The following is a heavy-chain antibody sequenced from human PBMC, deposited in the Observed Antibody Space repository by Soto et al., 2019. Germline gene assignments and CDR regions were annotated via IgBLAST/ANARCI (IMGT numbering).Heavy chain of an antibody. CDR3: ARVLSGKNDAIVI. D-gene: IGHD3-10*01. J-gene: IGHJ3*02. CDR2: VYSGGST. Sequence: EVQLVESGGGLVQPGGSLRLSCAASGFTVTTNYMSWVRQPPGKGLEWVSVVYSGGSTYYADSVKGRFTVSSDNSQNTLYLQMNSLRAEDTAVYYGARVLSGKNDAIVIWGQATVVTVSS. V-gene: IGHV3-66*01. CDR1: GFTVTTNY.